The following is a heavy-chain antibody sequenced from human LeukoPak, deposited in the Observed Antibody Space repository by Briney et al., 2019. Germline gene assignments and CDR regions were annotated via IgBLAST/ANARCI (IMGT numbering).Heavy chain of an antibody. J-gene: IGHJ4*02. CDR1: GFTVSSNY. CDR2: ISWDGGST. Sequence: QAGGSLRLSCAASGFTVSSNYMSWVRQAPGKGLEWVSLISWDGGSTYYADSVKGRFTISRDNSKNSLYLQMNSLRTEDTALYYCAKVEDPRDTAMVTDYWGQGTLVTVSS. V-gene: IGHV3-43*01. D-gene: IGHD5-18*01. CDR3: AKVEDPRDTAMVTDY.